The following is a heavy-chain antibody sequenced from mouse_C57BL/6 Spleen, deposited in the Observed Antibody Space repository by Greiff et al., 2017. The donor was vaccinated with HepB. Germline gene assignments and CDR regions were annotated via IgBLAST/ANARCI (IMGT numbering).Heavy chain of an antibody. CDR3: ARDYYYGSLDY. CDR1: GFTFSDYG. D-gene: IGHD1-1*01. J-gene: IGHJ2*01. CDR2: ISSGSSTI. V-gene: IGHV5-17*01. Sequence: EVQVVESGGGLLKPGGSLKLSCAASGFTFSDYGMHWVRQAPEKGLEWVAYISSGSSTIYYADTVKGRFTISRDNAKNTLFLQMTSLRSEDTAMYYCARDYYYGSLDYWGQGTTLTVSS.